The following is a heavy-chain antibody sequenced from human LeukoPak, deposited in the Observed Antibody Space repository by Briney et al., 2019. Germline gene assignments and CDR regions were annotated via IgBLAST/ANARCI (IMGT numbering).Heavy chain of an antibody. CDR1: GGSISSYY. V-gene: IGHV4-59*01. Sequence: SETLSLTCTVSGGSISSYYWSWIRQPPGKGLEWIGYIYYSGSTNYNPSLKSRVTISVDTSKNQFSLKLSSVTAADTAVYYCAVNYYDSSGPFSWSQGTLVTVSS. CDR2: IYYSGST. J-gene: IGHJ4*02. D-gene: IGHD3-22*01. CDR3: AVNYYDSSGPFS.